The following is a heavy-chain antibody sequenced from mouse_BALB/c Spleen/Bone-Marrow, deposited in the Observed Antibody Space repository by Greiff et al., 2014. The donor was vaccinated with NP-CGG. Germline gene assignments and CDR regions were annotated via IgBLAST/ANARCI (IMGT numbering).Heavy chain of an antibody. Sequence: VQLQQSGPELVKPGASVRISCKTSGYTFTEYTIHWVKQSHGKSLEWIGVINPNNGGTNYNQKFKGKATLTVEKSSTTAYMELRSLTSDDSAVYYCARRRGAYWGQGTLVTVSA. J-gene: IGHJ3*01. CDR1: GYTFTEYT. CDR2: INPNNGGT. CDR3: ARRRGAY. V-gene: IGHV1-18*01.